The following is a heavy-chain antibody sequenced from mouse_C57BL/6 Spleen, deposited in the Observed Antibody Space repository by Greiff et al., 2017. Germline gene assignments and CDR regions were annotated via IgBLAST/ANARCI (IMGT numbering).Heavy chain of an antibody. Sequence: QVQLQQPGAELVKPGASVKMSCKASGYTFTSYWITWVKQRPGQGLEWIGDIYPGSGSTNYNEKFKSKATLTVDTSSSTAYMQLSSLTSEDSAVYYCARVTAQATSYYYAMDYWGQGTSVTVSS. CDR1: GYTFTSYW. J-gene: IGHJ4*01. D-gene: IGHD3-2*02. V-gene: IGHV1-55*01. CDR3: ARVTAQATSYYYAMDY. CDR2: IYPGSGST.